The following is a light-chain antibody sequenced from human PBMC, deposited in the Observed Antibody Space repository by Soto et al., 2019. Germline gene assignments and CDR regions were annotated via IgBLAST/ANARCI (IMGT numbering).Light chain of an antibody. J-gene: IGKJ2*01. CDR1: QSVSSTY. Sequence: VLTQSPGTLSLSPGERATLSCRASQSVSSTYLAWYQQKPGQAPRLLIYSTSSRATGIPDRFSGSGSGTDFTLTISRLEPEDFAVYFCQQYGSSPSLYTFGQGTKLEIK. CDR2: STS. V-gene: IGKV3-20*01. CDR3: QQYGSSPSLYT.